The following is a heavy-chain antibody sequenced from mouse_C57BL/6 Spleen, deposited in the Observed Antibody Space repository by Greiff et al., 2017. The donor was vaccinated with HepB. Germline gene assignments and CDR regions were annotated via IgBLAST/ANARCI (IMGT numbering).Heavy chain of an antibody. Sequence: QVQLQQSGPELVKPGASVKISCKASGYAFSSSWMNWVKQRPGKGLEWIGRIYPGDGDTNYNGKFKGKATLTADKSSSTAYMQLSSLTSEDSAVYFCARHDNYGFDYWGQGTTLTVSS. CDR3: ARHDNYGFDY. D-gene: IGHD2-1*01. J-gene: IGHJ2*01. CDR1: GYAFSSSW. V-gene: IGHV1-82*01. CDR2: IYPGDGDT.